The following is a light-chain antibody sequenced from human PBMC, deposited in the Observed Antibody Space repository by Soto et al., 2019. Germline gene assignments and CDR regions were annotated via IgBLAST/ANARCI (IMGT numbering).Light chain of an antibody. V-gene: IGKV1-39*01. Sequence: DIQMTQSPSSLSASVGDGVTITCRASQSINNHLNWYQQKPGKAPKVLIYAASSFQSGVPSRFSGSGSGTEFTLTINSLQPEDVATYFCQQSYSTPWTFGQGTRLEIK. J-gene: IGKJ5*01. CDR1: QSINNH. CDR2: AAS. CDR3: QQSYSTPWT.